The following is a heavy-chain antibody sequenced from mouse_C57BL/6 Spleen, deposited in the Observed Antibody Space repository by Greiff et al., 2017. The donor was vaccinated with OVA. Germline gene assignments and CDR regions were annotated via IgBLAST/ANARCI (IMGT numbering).Heavy chain of an antibody. CDR3: ARSRRLRPGTFDY. CDR2: IRNKANGYTT. CDR1: GFTFTDYY. Sequence: EVMLVESGGGLVQPGGSLSLSCAASGFTFTDYYMSWVRQPPGKALEWLGFIRNKANGYTTDYSASVKGRFTISRDNSQSILYLQMNDLRDADSATYYCARSRRLRPGTFDYWGQGTTLTVSS. V-gene: IGHV7-3*01. D-gene: IGHD3-2*02. J-gene: IGHJ2*01.